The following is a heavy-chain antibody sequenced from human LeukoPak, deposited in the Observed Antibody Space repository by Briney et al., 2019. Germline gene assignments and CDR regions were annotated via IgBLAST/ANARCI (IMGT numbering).Heavy chain of an antibody. CDR3: ANGSAAYHDYVWGSYRDYYYMDV. CDR1: GFTFSSYS. V-gene: IGHV3-21*04. J-gene: IGHJ6*03. D-gene: IGHD3-16*01. CDR2: ISSSSSYI. Sequence: GGSLRLSCAASGFTFSSYSMNWVRQAPGKGLEWASSISSSSSYIYYADSVKGRFTISRDNSKNTLYLQMNSLRAEDTAVYYCANGSAAYHDYVWGSYRDYYYMDVWGKGTTVTVSS.